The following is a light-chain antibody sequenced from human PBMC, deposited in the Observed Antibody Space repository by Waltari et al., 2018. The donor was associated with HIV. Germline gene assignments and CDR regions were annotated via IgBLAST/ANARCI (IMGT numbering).Light chain of an antibody. CDR1: RSDVGGYNY. J-gene: IGLJ2*01. V-gene: IGLV2-14*01. CDR2: DVN. CDR3: SSYRSSSFVL. Sequence: QSALTQPASVSGSPGQSITISCTGTRSDVGGYNYVSWNQLHPGKAPKLMIYDVNNRPSGVSTRFSGSKSGNTASLTISGLQAEDEADYYCSSYRSSSFVLFGGGTKLTVL.